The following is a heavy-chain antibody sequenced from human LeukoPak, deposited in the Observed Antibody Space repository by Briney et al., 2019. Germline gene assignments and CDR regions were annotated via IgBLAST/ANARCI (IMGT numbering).Heavy chain of an antibody. D-gene: IGHD5-18*01. Sequence: GGSLRLSCAASGFTFSSYGMHWVRQAPGKGLEWVAVISYDGSNKYYADSVKGRFTISRDNSKNTLYLQMNSLRAEDTAVYYCARDSGYSYGYNSDAFDIWGQGTMVTVSS. CDR1: GFTFSSYG. J-gene: IGHJ3*02. CDR2: ISYDGSNK. CDR3: ARDSGYSYGYNSDAFDI. V-gene: IGHV3-30*03.